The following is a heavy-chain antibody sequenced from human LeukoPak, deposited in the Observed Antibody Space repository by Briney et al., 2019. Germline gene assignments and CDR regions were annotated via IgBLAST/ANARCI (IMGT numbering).Heavy chain of an antibody. D-gene: IGHD3-22*01. V-gene: IGHV4-4*07. CDR2: IYTSWST. CDR3: ARDRYYYDSGGSRFDY. J-gene: IGHJ4*02. Sequence: SETLSLTCTVSGGSISSYYWSWIRQPAGKGLEWIGRIYTSWSTNYNPSLKSRVTMSVDTSKNQFSLKLSSVTAADTAVYYCARDRYYYDSGGSRFDYWGQGTLVTVSS. CDR1: GGSISSYY.